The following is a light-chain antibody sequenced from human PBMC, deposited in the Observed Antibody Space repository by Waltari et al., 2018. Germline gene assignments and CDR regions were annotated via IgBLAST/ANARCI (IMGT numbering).Light chain of an antibody. J-gene: IGLJ1*01. Sequence: QSALTQPASVSGSPGQSINISCTGTSSDVGSYNLVPWYQQHPGKAPKLMIYEGSKRPSGVSNRFSGSKSGNTASLTISGLQAEDEADYYCCSYAGSRNYVFGTGTKVTVL. CDR1: SSDVGSYNL. V-gene: IGLV2-23*01. CDR2: EGS. CDR3: CSYAGSRNYV.